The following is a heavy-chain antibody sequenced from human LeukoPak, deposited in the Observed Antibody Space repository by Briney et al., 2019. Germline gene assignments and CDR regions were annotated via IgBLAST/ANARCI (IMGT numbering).Heavy chain of an antibody. J-gene: IGHJ4*02. CDR1: GGSISSYY. V-gene: IGHV4-59*01. Sequence: SETLSLTCTVFGGSISSYYWTWIRQTPGKGLEWIGYIHYTGSTNYNPSLKSRVTISVDTSKSQFSLELTSVTAADTAVYYCAGGPAVTTNDYWGQGTLVTVFS. D-gene: IGHD4-17*01. CDR3: AGGPAVTTNDY. CDR2: IHYTGST.